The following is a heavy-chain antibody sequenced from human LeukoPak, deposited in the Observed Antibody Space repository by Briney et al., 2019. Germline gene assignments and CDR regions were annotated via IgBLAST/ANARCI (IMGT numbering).Heavy chain of an antibody. CDR1: GFTFSNYG. J-gene: IGHJ4*02. CDR2: LQNHGGDI. CDR3: AKRYCSSTSCSFLDY. V-gene: IGHV3-30*02. Sequence: GGSLRLSCAASGFTFSNYGMHWVRQAPDKGLEWVAFLQNHGGDIHYAESVEGRFTISRDNSKNTLYLQMNSLRAEDTAVYYCAKRYCSSTSCSFLDYWGQGTLVTVSS. D-gene: IGHD2-2*01.